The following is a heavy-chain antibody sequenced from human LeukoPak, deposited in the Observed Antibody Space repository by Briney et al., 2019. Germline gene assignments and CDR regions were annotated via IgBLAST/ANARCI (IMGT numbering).Heavy chain of an antibody. CDR3: PTPLYDFWSGYQSANWFDS. V-gene: IGHV1-24*01. CDR1: GYTLTELS. D-gene: IGHD3-3*01. Sequence: ASVKVSCKVSGYTLTELSMHWVRQAPGKGLEWMGGFDPEDGETIYAQKFQRRVTMTEDTSTDTAYMELSSLRSEDTAVYYCPTPLYDFWSGYQSANWFDSWGQGTLVTVSS. J-gene: IGHJ5*01. CDR2: FDPEDGET.